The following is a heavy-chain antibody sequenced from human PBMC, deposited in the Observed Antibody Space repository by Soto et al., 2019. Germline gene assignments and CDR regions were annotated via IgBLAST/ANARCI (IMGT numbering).Heavy chain of an antibody. D-gene: IGHD6-13*01. CDR2: IDPSDSYT. Sequence: GESLKISCKGSGYSFTSYWISWVRQMPGKGLEWMGRIDPSDSYTNYSPSFQGHVTISADKSISTAYLQWSSLKASDTAVYYCARPFTSTWFFFGYWGQGTQVTVSS. J-gene: IGHJ4*02. CDR1: GYSFTSYW. V-gene: IGHV5-10-1*01. CDR3: ARPFTSTWFFFGY.